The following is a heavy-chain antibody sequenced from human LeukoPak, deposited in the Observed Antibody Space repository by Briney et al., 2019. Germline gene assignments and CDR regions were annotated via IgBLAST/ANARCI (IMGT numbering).Heavy chain of an antibody. D-gene: IGHD3-22*01. V-gene: IGHV3-48*03. CDR2: ISSSGSTI. Sequence: GGSLRLSCAASGFTFSSYEMNWVRQAPGKGLERVSYISSSGSTIYYADSVKGRFTISRDNAKNSLYLQLNSLRAEDTAVYYCARGPWDYYDSSGGRHFDYWGQGTLVTVSS. CDR3: ARGPWDYYDSSGGRHFDY. J-gene: IGHJ4*02. CDR1: GFTFSSYE.